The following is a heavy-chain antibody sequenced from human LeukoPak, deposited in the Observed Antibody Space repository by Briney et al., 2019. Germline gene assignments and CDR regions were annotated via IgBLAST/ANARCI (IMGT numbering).Heavy chain of an antibody. D-gene: IGHD5-18*01. CDR1: TFTFTPGW. Sequence: PGGSLRLSCEASTFTFTPGWMSWVRQAPGKGLVWVAMMKRDGGERHYVDSVRGRFTISRDNAKNSLYLQMDSLRDEDTAVYYCASLDTAHPSGVHWGQGTLVTVSS. V-gene: IGHV3-7*01. CDR3: ASLDTAHPSGVH. J-gene: IGHJ4*02. CDR2: MKRDGGER.